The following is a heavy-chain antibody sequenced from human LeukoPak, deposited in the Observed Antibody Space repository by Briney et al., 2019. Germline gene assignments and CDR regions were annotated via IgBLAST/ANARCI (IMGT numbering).Heavy chain of an antibody. CDR3: ARSAKQWLPNWLDP. V-gene: IGHV3-66*01. D-gene: IGHD6-19*01. Sequence: GGSLRLSCAASGFTVSSNYMSWVRQAPGKGLEWVSVIYSGGSTYYADSVKGRFTISRDNSKNTLYLQMNSLRAEDTAVYYCARSAKQWLPNWLDPWGQGTLVTVSS. J-gene: IGHJ5*02. CDR2: IYSGGST. CDR1: GFTVSSNY.